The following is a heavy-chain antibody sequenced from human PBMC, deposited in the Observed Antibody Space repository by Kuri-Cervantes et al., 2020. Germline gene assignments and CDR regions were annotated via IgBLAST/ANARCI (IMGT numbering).Heavy chain of an antibody. CDR1: GFTFSDYY. J-gene: IGHJ6*02. D-gene: IGHD6-6*01. CDR3: ARAPLELGYSSSSGPYYYYGMDV. CDR2: ISSSGSTI. Sequence: GESLKISCAASGFTFSDYYMSWIRQAPGKGLEWVSYISSSGSTIYYADSVKGRFTISRDNAKNSLYLQMNSPRAEDTAVYYCARAPLELGYSSSSGPYYYYGMDVWGQGTTVTVSS. V-gene: IGHV3-11*01.